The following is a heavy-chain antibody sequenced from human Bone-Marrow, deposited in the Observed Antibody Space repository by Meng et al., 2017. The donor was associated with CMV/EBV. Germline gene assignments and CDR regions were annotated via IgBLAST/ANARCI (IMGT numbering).Heavy chain of an antibody. J-gene: IGHJ1*01. D-gene: IGHD5-24*01. CDR3: TTGVNCNYSWDWY. Sequence: GESLKISCAVSGFTVSDAWMTWVRQAPGKGLEWLGRIETKFDGGATDYAAPVKARFTISRDDSKNTLYLQMNSLKTEDTAVYYCTTGVNCNYSWDWYWGQGTLVTVSS. V-gene: IGHV3-15*04. CDR1: GFTVSDAW. CDR2: IETKFDGGAT.